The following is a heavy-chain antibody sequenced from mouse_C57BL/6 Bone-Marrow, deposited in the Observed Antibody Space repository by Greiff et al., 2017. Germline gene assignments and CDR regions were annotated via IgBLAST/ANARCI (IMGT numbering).Heavy chain of an antibody. CDR1: GFNIKDDY. CDR3: TTGFSWYFDV. V-gene: IGHV14-4*01. J-gene: IGHJ1*03. Sequence: EVQLQQSGAELVRPGASVKLSCTASGFNIKDDYMHWVKQRPEQGLEWIGWIVPENGDTEYASKFQGTDTITAYTSSNTAYLQLSSLTSEDTAVYYCTTGFSWYFDVWGTGTTVTVSS. CDR2: IVPENGDT.